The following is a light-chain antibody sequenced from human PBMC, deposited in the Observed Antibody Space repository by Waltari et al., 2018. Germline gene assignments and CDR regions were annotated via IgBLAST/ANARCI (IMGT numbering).Light chain of an antibody. CDR1: SGSIASNF. V-gene: IGLV6-57*03. J-gene: IGLJ6*01. Sequence: KFMLTQPHSVSESPGQTVTISCTRTSGSIASNFVQWYQQRPDSAPTTVIYEDNKRPSGVPDRFSGSIDRSSNSASLSISGLKPEDEADYYCQSFDSTDNVFGSGTKVTVL. CDR2: EDN. CDR3: QSFDSTDNV.